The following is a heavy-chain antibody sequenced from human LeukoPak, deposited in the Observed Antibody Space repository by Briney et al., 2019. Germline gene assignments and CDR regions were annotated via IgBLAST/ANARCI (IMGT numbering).Heavy chain of an antibody. Sequence: SETLSLTCTVSGGSISSGDYYWSWIRQPPGKGLEWIGYIYYSGSTYYNPSLKSRVTISVDTSKNQFSLKLSSVTAADTAVYYCARRIAAAGYRPFDYWGQGTLVTVSS. V-gene: IGHV4-30-4*02. CDR1: GGSISSGDYY. CDR3: ARRIAAAGYRPFDY. CDR2: IYYSGST. D-gene: IGHD6-13*01. J-gene: IGHJ4*02.